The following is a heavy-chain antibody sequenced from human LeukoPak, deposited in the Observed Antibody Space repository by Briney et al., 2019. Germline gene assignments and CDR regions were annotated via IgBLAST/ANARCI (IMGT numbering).Heavy chain of an antibody. V-gene: IGHV3-21*01. D-gene: IGHD6-19*01. CDR2: ISSSSSYI. CDR1: GFTFSSSS. Sequence: GGSLRLSCAASGFTFSSSSMNWVRQAPGKGLEWVSSISSSSSYIYYADSVKGRFTISRDNAKNSLYLQMNSLRAEDTAVYYCARGVGAVAGTENWFDPWGQGTLVTVSS. CDR3: ARGVGAVAGTENWFDP. J-gene: IGHJ5*02.